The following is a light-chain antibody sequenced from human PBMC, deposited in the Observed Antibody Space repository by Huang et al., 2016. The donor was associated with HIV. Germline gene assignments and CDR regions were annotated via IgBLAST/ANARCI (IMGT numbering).Light chain of an antibody. CDR3: QQYDKWPPGLT. Sequence: EIKMPQSPATLSVSPGGSVTHSCRASQNVRNNLAGYKQKTGQAPRLLIYDTSTRASGIPARFSGSGSGTEFTLTISGLQSEDFAIYYCQQYDKWPPGLTFGGGTKVEI. CDR1: QNVRNN. CDR2: DTS. J-gene: IGKJ4*01. V-gene: IGKV3D-15*01.